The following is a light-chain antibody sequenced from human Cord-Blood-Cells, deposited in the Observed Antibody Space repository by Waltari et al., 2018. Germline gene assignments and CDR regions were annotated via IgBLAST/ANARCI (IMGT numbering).Light chain of an antibody. CDR1: SSDVGGYNY. CDR2: DVS. V-gene: IGLV2-11*01. J-gene: IGLJ3*02. Sequence: QSALTQPRSVSGSPGQSVTISYTGTSSDVGGYNYVSWYQQHPGKAPKLMIYDVSKRPSGVPDRFSGSKSGTTASLTISGLQAEDEADYYCCSSAGSSWVFGGGTKLTVL. CDR3: CSSAGSSWV.